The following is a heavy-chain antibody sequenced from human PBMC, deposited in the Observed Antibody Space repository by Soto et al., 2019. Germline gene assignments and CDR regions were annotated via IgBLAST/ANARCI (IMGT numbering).Heavy chain of an antibody. CDR2: MNPNSGNT. CDR1: GYTFTSYD. Sequence: QVQLVQSGAEVKKPGASVKVSCKASGYTFTSYDINWVRQATGQGLEWMGWMNPNSGNTGYAQTFKGRVTMTRDTSRSTAYMELSSLRAEDTAVYYCARGVTMLRGFIITKKGIFFDYWGQGALVTVSS. D-gene: IGHD3-10*01. J-gene: IGHJ4*02. CDR3: ARGVTMLRGFIITKKGIFFDY. V-gene: IGHV1-8*01.